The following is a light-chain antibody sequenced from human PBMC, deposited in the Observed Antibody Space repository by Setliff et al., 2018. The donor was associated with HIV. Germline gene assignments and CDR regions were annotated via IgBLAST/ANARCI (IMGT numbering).Light chain of an antibody. V-gene: IGLV2-23*01. J-gene: IGLJ3*02. Sequence: QSALTQPASVSGSPGQSITISCTGTSSDVGGYSHVSWYQQHPGKAPKLMIYEGNKRPSGVSYRFSGSKSGNTASLTISGLQAEDEADYYCQSYDNRLSGGVFGGGTKVTVL. CDR3: QSYDNRLSGGV. CDR1: SSDVGGYSH. CDR2: EGN.